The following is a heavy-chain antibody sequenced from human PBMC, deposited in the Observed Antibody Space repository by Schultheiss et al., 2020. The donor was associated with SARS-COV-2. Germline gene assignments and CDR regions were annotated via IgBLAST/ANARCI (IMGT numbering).Heavy chain of an antibody. CDR1: GFTFSSYS. D-gene: IGHD5-12*01. CDR2: ISWNSGSI. CDR3: AKVGSSGYDFSPPYYYYYGMDV. Sequence: GESLKISCAASGFTFSSYSMNWVRQAPGKGLEWVSGISWNSGSIGYADSVKGRFTISRDNSKNTLYLQMNSLRAEDTAVYYCAKVGSSGYDFSPPYYYYYGMDVWGQGTTVTVSS. J-gene: IGHJ6*02. V-gene: IGHV3-23*01.